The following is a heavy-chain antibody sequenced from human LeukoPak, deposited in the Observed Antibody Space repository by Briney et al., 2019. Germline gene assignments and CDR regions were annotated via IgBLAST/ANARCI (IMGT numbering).Heavy chain of an antibody. CDR2: ISWNSGSI. J-gene: IGHJ4*02. Sequence: GGSLRLSCAASGFTFDDYAMHWVRQAPGKGLEWVSGISWNSGSIGYADSVKGRFTISRDNAKNSLYLQMNSLRAEDTALHYCAKDISVAGSPNFDYWGQGTLVTVSS. CDR3: AKDISVAGSPNFDY. CDR1: GFTFDDYA. V-gene: IGHV3-9*01. D-gene: IGHD6-19*01.